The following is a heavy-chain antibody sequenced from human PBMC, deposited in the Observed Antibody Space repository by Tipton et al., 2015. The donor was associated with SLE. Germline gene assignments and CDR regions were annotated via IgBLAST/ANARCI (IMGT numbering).Heavy chain of an antibody. Sequence: TLSLTCTVSGGSISSYYWSWIRQPPGKGLEWIGYINYSGSTNYNPPLKSRVTISVDTSKNQFSLKLSSVTAADTAVYYCARAESYPYYYYYMDVWGKGTTVTVSS. CDR2: INYSGST. V-gene: IGHV4-59*01. CDR3: ARAESYPYYYYYMDV. J-gene: IGHJ6*03. D-gene: IGHD1-26*01. CDR1: GGSISSYY.